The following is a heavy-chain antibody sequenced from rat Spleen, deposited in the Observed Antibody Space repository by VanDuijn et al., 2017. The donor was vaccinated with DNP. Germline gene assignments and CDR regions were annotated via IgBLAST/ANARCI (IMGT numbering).Heavy chain of an antibody. J-gene: IGHJ4*01. Sequence: EVQLVESGGGLVQPGRSLKLSCAASGFTFSAFYMAWIRPVPGTGLEWTASITGGSGTTSYPDSVKGRFTISRDDAKNTLSLQMNSLRSEDTATYYCARIGDFHDGGDGDVLDAWGQGTSVTVSS. V-gene: IGHV5-25*01. CDR2: ITGGSGTT. CDR1: GFTFSAFY. CDR3: ARIGDFHDGGDGDVLDA. D-gene: IGHD1-12*02.